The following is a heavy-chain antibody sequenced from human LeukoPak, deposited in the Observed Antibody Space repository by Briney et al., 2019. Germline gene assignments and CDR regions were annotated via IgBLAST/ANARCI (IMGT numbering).Heavy chain of an antibody. J-gene: IGHJ4*02. V-gene: IGHV1-69*04. D-gene: IGHD3-9*01. CDR2: IIPILGIA. Sequence: SVKVSCKASGGTFSSYAISWVRQAPGQGLEWMGRIIPILGIANYAQKFQGRVTITADKSTSTAYMELSSLRSEDTAVYYCASLDILTGYSPFDYWGQGTLVTVSS. CDR1: GGTFSSYA. CDR3: ASLDILTGYSPFDY.